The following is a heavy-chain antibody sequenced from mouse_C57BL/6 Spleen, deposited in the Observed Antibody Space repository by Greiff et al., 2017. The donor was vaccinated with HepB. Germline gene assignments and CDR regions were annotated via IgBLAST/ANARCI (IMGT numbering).Heavy chain of an antibody. D-gene: IGHD1-1*01. Sequence: QVQLQQPGAELVKPGASVKLSCKASGYTFTSYWMHWVKQRPGQGLEWIGMIHPNSGSTNYNEKFKSKATLTVDKSSSTAYMQLSSLTSEDSAVYYCARCPHYYGSRPSPFDYWGQGTTLTVSS. V-gene: IGHV1-64*01. CDR3: ARCPHYYGSRPSPFDY. CDR2: IHPNSGST. J-gene: IGHJ2*01. CDR1: GYTFTSYW.